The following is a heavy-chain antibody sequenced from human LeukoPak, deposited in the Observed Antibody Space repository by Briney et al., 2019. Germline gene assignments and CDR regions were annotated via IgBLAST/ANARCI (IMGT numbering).Heavy chain of an antibody. J-gene: IGHJ5*02. CDR2: INHIGST. Sequence: SETLSLTCAVYGGSFSGYYWSWIRQPPGKGREGMGEINHIGSTNYNPSLKSRVTISVDTSKNQFSLKLSSVTAADTAVYYCARLTRRVASYDFWSGYINWFDPWGQGTLVTVSS. CDR3: ARLTRRVASYDFWSGYINWFDP. D-gene: IGHD3-3*01. CDR1: GGSFSGYY. V-gene: IGHV4-34*01.